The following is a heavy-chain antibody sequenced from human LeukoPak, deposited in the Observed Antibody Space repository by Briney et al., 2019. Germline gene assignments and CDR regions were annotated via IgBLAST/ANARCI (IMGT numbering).Heavy chain of an antibody. CDR3: AKAQDYGFGPLEYFQH. J-gene: IGHJ1*01. Sequence: GGSLRLSCAASGFTFSSYAMSWVRQAPGKGLESVSAISGSGGSTYYADSVKGRFTISRDNSKNTLYLQMNSLRAEDTAEYYCAKAQDYGFGPLEYFQHWGQGTLVTVSS. CDR2: ISGSGGST. V-gene: IGHV3-23*01. CDR1: GFTFSSYA. D-gene: IGHD3-10*01.